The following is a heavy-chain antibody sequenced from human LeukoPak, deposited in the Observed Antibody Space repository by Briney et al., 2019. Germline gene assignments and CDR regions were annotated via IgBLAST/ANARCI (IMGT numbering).Heavy chain of an antibody. Sequence: PGGSLRLSCAASGFTFSDYYMSWIRQAPGKGLEWVSYISSSGSTIYYADSVKGRFTISRDNAKNSPYLQMNSLRAEDTAVYYCAREVAVAGYYYGMDVWGQGTTVTVSS. CDR1: GFTFSDYY. D-gene: IGHD6-19*01. CDR3: AREVAVAGYYYGMDV. V-gene: IGHV3-11*01. CDR2: ISSSGSTI. J-gene: IGHJ6*02.